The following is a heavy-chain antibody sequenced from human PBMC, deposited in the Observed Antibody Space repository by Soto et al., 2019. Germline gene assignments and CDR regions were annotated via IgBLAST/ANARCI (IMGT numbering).Heavy chain of an antibody. J-gene: IGHJ4*02. D-gene: IGHD4-17*01. CDR3: ARSVGTVVRHLDY. Sequence: PSETLSLTCAVSGGSISSGGYPWSWIRQPPGKGPEWIGYIYHSGSTYYNPSLKSRVTISVDRSKNQFSLKLSSVTAADTAVYYCARSVGTVVRHLDYWGQGTLVTVSS. CDR1: GGSISSGGYP. V-gene: IGHV4-30-2*01. CDR2: IYHSGST.